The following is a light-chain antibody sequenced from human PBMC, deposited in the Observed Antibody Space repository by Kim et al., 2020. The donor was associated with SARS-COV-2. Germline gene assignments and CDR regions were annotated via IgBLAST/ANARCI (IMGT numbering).Light chain of an antibody. CDR1: EPIVSY. CDR2: GAF. CDR3: QQSYSAPPT. V-gene: IGKV1-39*01. Sequence: ASVGDSVTITCRASEPIVSYVNWYQQKPGKAPSLLIFGAFSLQSGVPSRFSAFGSGTDFTLIISSLQPEDFATYYCQQSYSAPPTFGGGTKVDIK. J-gene: IGKJ4*01.